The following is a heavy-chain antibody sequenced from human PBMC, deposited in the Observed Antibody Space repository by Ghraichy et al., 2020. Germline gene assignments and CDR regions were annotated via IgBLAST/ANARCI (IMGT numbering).Heavy chain of an antibody. D-gene: IGHD1-26*01. J-gene: IGHJ6*02. V-gene: IGHV3-30*18. CDR2: ISNDGRNK. CDR3: AKEINSGSQYYYAMDV. CDR1: GFTFSNYG. Sequence: SCAASGFTFSNYGMYWVRQAPGKGLEWVALISNDGRNKYYADSVKGRFTISRDNSKNTLYLQMNSLRAEDTAVYYCAKEINSGSQYYYAMDVWGQGTTVTVS.